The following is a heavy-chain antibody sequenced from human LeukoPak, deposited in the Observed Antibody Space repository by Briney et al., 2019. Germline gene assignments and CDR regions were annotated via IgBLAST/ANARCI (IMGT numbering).Heavy chain of an antibody. V-gene: IGHV3-33*01. CDR2: IWYDGSNK. Sequence: GGSLRLSCAASGFTLSSYGMHWVRQAPGKGLEWVALIWYDGSNKDYAASVKGRFTISRDNSKNTLYLEMNSLRAEDTAVYYCARSTITMVRGVFFDYWGQGTLVTVSS. J-gene: IGHJ4*02. CDR1: GFTLSSYG. D-gene: IGHD3-10*01. CDR3: ARSTITMVRGVFFDY.